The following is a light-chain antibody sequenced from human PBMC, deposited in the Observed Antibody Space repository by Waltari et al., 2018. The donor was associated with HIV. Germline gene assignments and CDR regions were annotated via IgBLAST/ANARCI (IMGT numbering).Light chain of an antibody. CDR2: KAS. Sequence: DIQMTQSPSTLSASVGDRVTITCRASQSISSWLAWYQQKPGKPPKLLIYKASSLKSGVPSRFSGSGSGTEFTLTISSLQPDDFATYYCQQYKSYSVTFGQGTKVEIK. CDR3: QQYKSYSVT. CDR1: QSISSW. J-gene: IGKJ1*01. V-gene: IGKV1-5*03.